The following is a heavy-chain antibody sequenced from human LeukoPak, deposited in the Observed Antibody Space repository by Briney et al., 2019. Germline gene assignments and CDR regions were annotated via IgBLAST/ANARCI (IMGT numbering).Heavy chain of an antibody. J-gene: IGHJ4*02. V-gene: IGHV4-34*01. CDR3: ARTGWIQFWNY. CDR1: GGSFSGYY. CDR2: INHSGST. Sequence: PSETLSLTCAVYGGSFSGYYWNWIRQPPGEGLEWIGEINHSGSTNYNPSLKSRVTISVDTSKNQFSLKMDSVTAADTALYYCARTGWIQFWNYWGQGSLVTVSS. D-gene: IGHD5-18*01.